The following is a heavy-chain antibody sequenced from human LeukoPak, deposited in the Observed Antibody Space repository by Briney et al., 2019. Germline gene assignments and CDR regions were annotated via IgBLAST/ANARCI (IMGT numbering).Heavy chain of an antibody. CDR1: GFTFNSYG. CDR3: AKSGSGKVDY. Sequence: PGGSLRLSCAASGFTFNSYGMSWVRRAPGKGLEWLSYISATSNTTYYAHSVKGRFTVSRDNSKNTLFLQMSSLRAEDTAIYYCAKSGSGKVDYWGQGTLVTVSS. CDR2: ISATSNTT. V-gene: IGHV3-23*01. D-gene: IGHD3-10*01. J-gene: IGHJ4*02.